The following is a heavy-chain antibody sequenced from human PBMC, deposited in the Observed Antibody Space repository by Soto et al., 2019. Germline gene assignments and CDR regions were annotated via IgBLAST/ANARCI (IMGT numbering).Heavy chain of an antibody. D-gene: IGHD3-22*01. CDR2: ISPYNDDT. J-gene: IGHJ6*02. V-gene: IGHV1-18*01. CDR1: GDTLNSFINYG. Sequence: ASVKVSCKASGDTLNSFINYGITWVRQAPGQGLEWLGWISPYNDDTKYAQRLQGRVTMTTDTSTRTAYMDIRGLRSDDTAIYYCARGGYYDSSGARNYHYYGMDVWGQGTTVTVSS. CDR3: ARGGYYDSSGARNYHYYGMDV.